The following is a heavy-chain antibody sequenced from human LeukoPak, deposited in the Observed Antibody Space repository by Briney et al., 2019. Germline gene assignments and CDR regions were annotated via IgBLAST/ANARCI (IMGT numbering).Heavy chain of an antibody. CDR3: ARDSDSWDTRGVFPLSMDY. CDR1: GLTFSNYW. Sequence: GGSLRLSCAASGLTFSNYWMTWVRQAPGKGLEWVANIKEDGSEKYYVDSVKGRFTISRDNAKNSLYLQMNSLRDEDTAVYYCARDSDSWDTRGVFPLSMDYWGQGTLVTVSS. V-gene: IGHV3-7*01. J-gene: IGHJ4*02. D-gene: IGHD2/OR15-2a*01. CDR2: IKEDGSEK.